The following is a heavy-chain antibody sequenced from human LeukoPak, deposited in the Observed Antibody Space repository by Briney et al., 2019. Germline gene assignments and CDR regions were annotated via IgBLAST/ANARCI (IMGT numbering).Heavy chain of an antibody. V-gene: IGHV4-30-2*01. CDR3: ARGDYYGSGSRYFDY. Sequence: PSETPSLTCTVSGGSISSGGYYWNWIRQPPGKGLEWIGYFYHSGSTYYNPSLKSRVTISVDTSKNQFSLKLSSVTAADTAVYYCARGDYYGSGSRYFDYWGQGTLVTVSS. CDR2: FYHSGST. CDR1: GGSISSGGYY. D-gene: IGHD3-10*01. J-gene: IGHJ4*02.